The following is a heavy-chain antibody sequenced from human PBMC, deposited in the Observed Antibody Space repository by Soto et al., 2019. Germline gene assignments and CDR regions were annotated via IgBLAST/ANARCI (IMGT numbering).Heavy chain of an antibody. D-gene: IGHD6-13*01. CDR2: IYYSGST. CDR3: ARDAIAAAGLGYYYYGMDV. V-gene: IGHV4-59*01. J-gene: IGHJ6*02. CDR1: GGCISSYY. Sequence: SEPLSLTCTVSGGCISSYYWSWIRQPPGKGLEWIGYIYYSGSTNYNPSLKSRVTISVDTSKNQFSLKLSSVTAADTAVYYCARDAIAAAGLGYYYYGMDVWGQGTTVTVSS.